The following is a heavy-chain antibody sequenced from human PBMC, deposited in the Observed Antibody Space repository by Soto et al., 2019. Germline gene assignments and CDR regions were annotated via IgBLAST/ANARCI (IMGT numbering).Heavy chain of an antibody. CDR1: GDSMSSGAYY. J-gene: IGHJ4*02. V-gene: IGHV4-31*03. Sequence: SETLSLTCTVSGDSMSSGAYYWNWIRQHPGKGLEWIGYIYYSGNTYYNPSLKSRIVISVDTSKNQFSLNLGSVTAADTAIYYCASSYSGYLDNWGRGARGTV. D-gene: IGHD3-22*01. CDR3: ASSYSGYLDN. CDR2: IYYSGNT.